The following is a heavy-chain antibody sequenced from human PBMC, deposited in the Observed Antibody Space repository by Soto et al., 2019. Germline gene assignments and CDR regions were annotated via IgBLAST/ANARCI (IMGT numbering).Heavy chain of an antibody. Sequence: EVQLVESGGGLVQPGGSLRLSCAASGIPVSSNYMTWVRQAPGKGLEWVSVLHSGGDTYYANSVKGRFTISRHDSTNTPFLQMNSLTPEDSAVYYCARGGPYYSAPRMVVWGQGTTVTVSS. J-gene: IGHJ6*02. CDR1: GIPVSSNY. D-gene: IGHD3-10*01. V-gene: IGHV3-53*04. CDR3: ARGGPYYSAPRMVV. CDR2: LHSGGDT.